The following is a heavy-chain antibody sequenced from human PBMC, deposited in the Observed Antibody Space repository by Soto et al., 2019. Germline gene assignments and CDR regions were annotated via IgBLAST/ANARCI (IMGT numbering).Heavy chain of an antibody. D-gene: IGHD6-13*01. V-gene: IGHV4-59*12. CDR3: ARCIAAAGPIDY. Sequence: SETLSLTGTVSGGSISSYYWSWIRQPPGKGLEWIGYIYYSGSTNYNPSLKSRVTISVDTSKNQFSLKLSSVTAADTALYYCARCIAAAGPIDYWGQGTLVTVSS. J-gene: IGHJ4*02. CDR2: IYYSGST. CDR1: GGSISSYY.